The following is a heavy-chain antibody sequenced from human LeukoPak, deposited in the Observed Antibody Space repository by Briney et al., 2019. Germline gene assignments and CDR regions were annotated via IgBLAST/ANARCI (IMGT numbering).Heavy chain of an antibody. D-gene: IGHD2-15*01. Sequence: GESLKISCKGSGYSFTSHWIGWVRQMPGKGLEWMGIIYPGDSDTRYSPSFQGQVTISADKSISTAYLQWSSLKASDTAMYYCARHEACSGGSCYSEHYYYGMDVWGKGTTVTVSS. CDR2: IYPGDSDT. CDR3: ARHEACSGGSCYSEHYYYGMDV. J-gene: IGHJ6*04. V-gene: IGHV5-51*01. CDR1: GYSFTSHW.